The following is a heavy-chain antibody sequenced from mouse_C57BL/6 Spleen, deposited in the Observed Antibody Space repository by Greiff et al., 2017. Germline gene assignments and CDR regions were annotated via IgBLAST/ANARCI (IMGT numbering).Heavy chain of an antibody. J-gene: IGHJ4*01. CDR2: ISSGSSTI. CDR3: ARRRSGYAMDD. D-gene: IGHD3-2*02. CDR1: GFTFSDYG. V-gene: IGHV5-17*01. Sequence: EVQLVESGGGLVKPGGSLKLSCAASGFTFSDYGMHWVRQAPEKGLEWVAYISSGSSTIYYADTVKGRFTISRDNAKNTLFLQMTSLRSEDTAMYYCARRRSGYAMDDWGQGTSVTVSS.